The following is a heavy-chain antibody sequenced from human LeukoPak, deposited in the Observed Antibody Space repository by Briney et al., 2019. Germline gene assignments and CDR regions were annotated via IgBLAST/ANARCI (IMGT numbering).Heavy chain of an antibody. J-gene: IGHJ4*02. Sequence: PGGSLRLSCAASGFTFSDYGMHWVRQAPGKGLEGVANIKQDGSEKYYVDSVKGRFTISRDNAKNSLYLQMNSLRAEDTAVYYCARAHTGYSSGWYGVGYWGQGTLVTVSS. CDR2: IKQDGSEK. CDR3: ARAHTGYSSGWYGVGY. D-gene: IGHD6-19*01. CDR1: GFTFSDYG. V-gene: IGHV3-7*01.